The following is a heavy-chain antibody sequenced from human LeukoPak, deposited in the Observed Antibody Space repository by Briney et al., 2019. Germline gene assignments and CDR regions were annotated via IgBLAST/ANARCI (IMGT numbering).Heavy chain of an antibody. V-gene: IGHV1-18*01. Sequence: ASVKVSCKASGYTFTSYGISWVRRAPGQGLEWMGWISAYNGNTNYAQKLQGRVTMTTDTSTSTAYMELRSLRSDDTAVYYCARDHSTVRGYYGSGTFDTSYMDVWGKGTTVTVSS. CDR3: ARDHSTVRGYYGSGTFDTSYMDV. J-gene: IGHJ6*03. D-gene: IGHD3-10*01. CDR1: GYTFTSYG. CDR2: ISAYNGNT.